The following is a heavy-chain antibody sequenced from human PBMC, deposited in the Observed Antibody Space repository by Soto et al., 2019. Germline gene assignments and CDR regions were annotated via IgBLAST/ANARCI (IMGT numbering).Heavy chain of an antibody. D-gene: IGHD3-16*01. V-gene: IGHV3-9*01. CDR3: GKDLSRGGLES. J-gene: IGHJ4*02. CDR2: IFWVGGGT. Sequence: EVQVVESGGGLVQPGGSLTLSCVVSGSTIDDYAMHWVRQVPGKGLEWVSGIFWVGGGTGYADSVKGRFTISRDRARSSLSLQMSSLRIEDTAVYYCGKDLSRGGLESLGQGTRVTVSS. CDR1: GSTIDDYA.